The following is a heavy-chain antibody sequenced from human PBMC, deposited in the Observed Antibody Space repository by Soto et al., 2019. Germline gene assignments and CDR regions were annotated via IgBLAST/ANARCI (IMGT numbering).Heavy chain of an antibody. J-gene: IGHJ4*02. CDR3: ATGGGGYLGKNHDY. D-gene: IGHD1-26*01. Sequence: AASVKVSCKVSGYTLTELSMHWVRPAPGKGLEWMGGFDPEDGETIYAQKFQGRVTMTEDTSTDTAYMELSSLRSEDTAVYYCATGGGGYLGKNHDYWGQGTLVTVSS. CDR2: FDPEDGET. V-gene: IGHV1-24*01. CDR1: GYTLTELS.